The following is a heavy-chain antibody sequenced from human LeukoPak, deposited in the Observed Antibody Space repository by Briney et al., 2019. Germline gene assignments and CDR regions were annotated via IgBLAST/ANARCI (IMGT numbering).Heavy chain of an antibody. J-gene: IGHJ4*02. CDR1: GYTFTSYY. Sequence: ASVKVSCKASGYTFTSYYMHWVRQAPGQGLEWMGLINPSGGSTSYAQKFQGRVTMTRDMSTSTVYMELSSLRSEDTAVYYCARDLALYYDSSGYYPFDYWGQGTLVTVSS. D-gene: IGHD3-22*01. CDR3: ARDLALYYDSSGYYPFDY. V-gene: IGHV1-46*01. CDR2: INPSGGST.